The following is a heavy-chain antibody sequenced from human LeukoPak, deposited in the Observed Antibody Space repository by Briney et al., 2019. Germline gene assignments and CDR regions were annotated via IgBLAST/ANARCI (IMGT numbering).Heavy chain of an antibody. J-gene: IGHJ4*02. D-gene: IGHD4-11*01. V-gene: IGHV3-53*01. Sequence: GGSLRLSCAASWFTVSSNYMRWVRQAPGKGLEWVSVIYRGAGTDYADSVKGRFTISRDNAKDTLYLQMNSLSAEDTAVYYCARGGTTVTTWLDYWGQGTLVTVSS. CDR2: IYRGAGT. CDR1: WFTVSSNY. CDR3: ARGGTTVTTWLDY.